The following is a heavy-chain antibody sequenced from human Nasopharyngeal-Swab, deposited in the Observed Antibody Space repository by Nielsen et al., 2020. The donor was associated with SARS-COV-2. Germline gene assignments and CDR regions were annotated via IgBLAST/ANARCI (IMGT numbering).Heavy chain of an antibody. V-gene: IGHV3-74*01. CDR2: INSEGSST. Sequence: GESLKISCAASGFTFSSYWMHWVRQAPGKGLVWVSRINSEGSSTSYADSVKGRFTISRDNAKNTLYLQMNSLRAEDTALYYCAKEYDITMFGVAVRYFDYWGQGTLVTVSS. J-gene: IGHJ4*02. D-gene: IGHD3-3*01. CDR3: AKEYDITMFGVAVRYFDY. CDR1: GFTFSSYW.